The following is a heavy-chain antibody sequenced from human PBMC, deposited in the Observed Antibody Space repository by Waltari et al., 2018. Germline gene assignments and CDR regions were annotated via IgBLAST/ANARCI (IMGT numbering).Heavy chain of an antibody. V-gene: IGHV3-74*01. Sequence: EVQLVESGGGLVQPGGSLSLSCPAPGFPFRNYWRDWVRQVPGKGLVWVARTNKDGSGTSYADSVEGRLTISRDNAKNTLHLQMTGLTAEDTAVYYCVREKDLNGGCVFDYWGRGTLVTVSS. D-gene: IGHD2-8*01. CDR3: VREKDLNGGCVFDY. J-gene: IGHJ4*02. CDR2: TNKDGSGT. CDR1: GFPFRNYW.